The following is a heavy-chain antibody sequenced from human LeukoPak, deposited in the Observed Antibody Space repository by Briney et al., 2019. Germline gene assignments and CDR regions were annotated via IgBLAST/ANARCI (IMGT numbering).Heavy chain of an antibody. V-gene: IGHV3-21*01. Sequence: GGSLRLSCAASGFSFSSYSMNWVRQAPGKGLEWVSSISSSSTYIYYADSVKGRFTISRDNGKNSLYLQMDSLRAEDTAIYYCAREDIRLQDDNWGQGTLVTVSS. CDR3: AREDIRLQDDN. CDR2: ISSSSTYI. J-gene: IGHJ4*02. CDR1: GFSFSSYS.